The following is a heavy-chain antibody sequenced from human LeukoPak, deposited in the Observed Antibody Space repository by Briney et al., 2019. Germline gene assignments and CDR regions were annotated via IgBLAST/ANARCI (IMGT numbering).Heavy chain of an antibody. V-gene: IGHV3-21*01. D-gene: IGHD1-26*01. CDR2: ISSGSSYI. CDR3: ARDPGGSANIDY. CDR1: GGSISSTT. J-gene: IGHJ4*02. Sequence: PSETLSLTCTVSGGSISSTTYYWGWIRRPPGKGLEWVSSISSGSSYIYYADSVKGRFTISRDNAKNSLFLQMNSLRAEDTAVYYCARDPGGSANIDYWGQGTLVTVSS.